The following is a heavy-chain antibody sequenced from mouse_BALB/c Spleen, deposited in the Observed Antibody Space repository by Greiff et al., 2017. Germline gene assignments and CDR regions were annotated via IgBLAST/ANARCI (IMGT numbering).Heavy chain of an antibody. CDR2: IWTGGGT. CDR3: VRDSSGYGFAY. D-gene: IGHD3-1*01. J-gene: IGHJ3*01. Sequence: VMLVESGPGLVAPSQSLSITCTVSGFSLTSYDISWIRQPPGKGLEWLGVIWTGGGTNYNSAFMSRLSISKDNSKSQVFLKMNSLQTDDTAIYYCVRDSSGYGFAYWGQGTLVTVSA. V-gene: IGHV2-9-2*01. CDR1: GFSLTSYD.